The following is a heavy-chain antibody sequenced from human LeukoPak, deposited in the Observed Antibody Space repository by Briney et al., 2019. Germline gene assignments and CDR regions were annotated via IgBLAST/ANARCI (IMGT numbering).Heavy chain of an antibody. CDR1: GFTFSSYA. CDR2: ISGSGGST. Sequence: PGGSLRLSCAASGFTFSSYAMSWVRQAAGNGLEWVSAISGSGGSTYYADSVKGRFTISRDNSKNTLYLQMNSLRAEDTAVYYCAKGEAYYDSSGYFDYWGQGTLVTVSS. D-gene: IGHD3-22*01. V-gene: IGHV3-23*01. CDR3: AKGEAYYDSSGYFDY. J-gene: IGHJ4*02.